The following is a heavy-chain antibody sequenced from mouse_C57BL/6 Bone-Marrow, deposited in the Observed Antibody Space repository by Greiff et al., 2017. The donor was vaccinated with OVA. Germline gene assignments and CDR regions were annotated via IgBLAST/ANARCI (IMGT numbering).Heavy chain of an antibody. D-gene: IGHD4-1*01. CDR3: ARRGVNWGRDD. CDR2: IDPSDSET. Sequence: QVQLQQPGAELVSPGSSVKLSCKASGYTFTSYWMHWVKQRPIQGLEWIGNIDPSDSETHYNQKFKDKATLTVDKSSSTAYMQLSSLTSADSAVDYCARRGVNWGRDDWGKGTTLTVAS. J-gene: IGHJ2*01. CDR1: GYTFTSYW. V-gene: IGHV1-52*01.